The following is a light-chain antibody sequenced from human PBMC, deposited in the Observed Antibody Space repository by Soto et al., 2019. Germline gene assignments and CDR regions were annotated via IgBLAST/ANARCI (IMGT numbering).Light chain of an antibody. CDR1: SSDVGGYNY. J-gene: IGLJ1*01. CDR3: SSYAGSNNFPYV. CDR2: EVS. V-gene: IGLV2-8*01. Sequence: QSAVTQPPSASGSPGQSVTISCTGTSSDVGGYNYVSWYQQHPGKAPKLMIYEVSKRPSGVPDRFSGSKSGNTASLTVSGLQAEDEADYYCSSYAGSNNFPYVFGTGTKVTVL.